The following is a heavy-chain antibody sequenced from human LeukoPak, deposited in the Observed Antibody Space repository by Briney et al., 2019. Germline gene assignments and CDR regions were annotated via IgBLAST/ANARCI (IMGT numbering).Heavy chain of an antibody. D-gene: IGHD2-2*01. CDR2: INPSGGST. CDR3: ARGAVVVPAAMPFPPYNWFDP. V-gene: IGHV1-46*01. CDR1: GYTFTSYY. J-gene: IGHJ5*02. Sequence: ASVKVSCKASGYTFTSYYMHWVRQAPGQGLEWMGIINPSGGSTSYAQKFQGRVTMTRDTSTSTVYMELSSLRSEDTAVYYCARGAVVVPAAMPFPPYNWFDPWGQGTLVTVSS.